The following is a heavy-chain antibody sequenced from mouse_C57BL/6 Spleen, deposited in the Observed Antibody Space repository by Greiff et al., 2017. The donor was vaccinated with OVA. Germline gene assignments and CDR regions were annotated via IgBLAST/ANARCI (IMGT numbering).Heavy chain of an antibody. CDR2: IWSAGST. V-gene: IGHV2-6-1*01. CDR3: ARQQMQGENAMDY. CDR1: GFSLTSYG. D-gene: IGHD6-5*01. J-gene: IGHJ4*01. Sequence: QVQLKESGPGLVAPSQSLYITCTVSGFSLTSYGVHWVRQPPGKGLEWLVVIWSAGSTTYNSAHIYRLSTCKVHSKSQVFLKMSSLQTDDTAMYYCARQQMQGENAMDYWGQGTSVTVSS.